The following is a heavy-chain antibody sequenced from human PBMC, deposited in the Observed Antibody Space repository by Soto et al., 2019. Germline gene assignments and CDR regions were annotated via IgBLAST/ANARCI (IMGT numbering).Heavy chain of an antibody. Sequence: PSETLSLTXGVSGGTVASSHWWSWVCQSPGRGLEWIGNVYHTGDTNFNPSPQSRVTFSVDKSNNQFSLRLTSVTAADTAVYFCAREIVTAGGNNYFDPWGPGTLVTVSS. CDR2: VYHTGDT. CDR1: GGTVASSHW. V-gene: IGHV4-4*02. J-gene: IGHJ5*02. D-gene: IGHD2-21*02. CDR3: AREIVTAGGNNYFDP.